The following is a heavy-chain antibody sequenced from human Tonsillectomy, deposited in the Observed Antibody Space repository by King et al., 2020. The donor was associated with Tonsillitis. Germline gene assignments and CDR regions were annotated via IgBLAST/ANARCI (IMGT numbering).Heavy chain of an antibody. Sequence: QLVQSGAEVKTPGASVKVSCKASGYTFTGYYMHWVRQAPGQGLEWRGWINPISGGTNYTQKFQGRVTMTRDTSISTAYMELSRLRSDDTAVYYCARDIFGYRDAYGFRDCWGQGTLVTVSS. CDR2: INPISGGT. D-gene: IGHD5-18*01. CDR1: GYTFTGYY. J-gene: IGHJ4*02. CDR3: ARDIFGYRDAYGFRDC. V-gene: IGHV1-2*02.